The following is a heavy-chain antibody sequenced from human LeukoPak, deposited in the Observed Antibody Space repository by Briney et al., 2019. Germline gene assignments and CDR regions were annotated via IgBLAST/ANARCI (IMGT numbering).Heavy chain of an antibody. CDR1: GYTFTAYY. CDR3: ATQQWIGTFHY. D-gene: IGHD3-10*01. CDR2: INPNSGGT. Sequence: ASVKVSCKASGYTFTAYYMHWVRQAPGQGLEWMGWINPNSGGTNYAQKFQGRVSMTRDTSISTAYMELSRLTSDDTAVYYCATQQWIGTFHYWGQGALVTVSS. V-gene: IGHV1-2*02. J-gene: IGHJ4*02.